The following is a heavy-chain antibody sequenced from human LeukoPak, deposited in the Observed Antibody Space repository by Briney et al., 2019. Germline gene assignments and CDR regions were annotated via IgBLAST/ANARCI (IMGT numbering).Heavy chain of an antibody. CDR1: GGSITSSSYY. CDR3: ARDYGGVEYDY. V-gene: IGHV4-39*07. CDR2: FYYSGST. J-gene: IGHJ4*02. D-gene: IGHD3-16*01. Sequence: SETLSLTCTVSGGSITSSSYYWGWIRQPPGKGLQWIGSFYYSGSTYYNPPLKSRVTIYVDTSKNQFSLKLSSVTAADTAVYYCARDYGGVEYDYWGQGTLVTVSS.